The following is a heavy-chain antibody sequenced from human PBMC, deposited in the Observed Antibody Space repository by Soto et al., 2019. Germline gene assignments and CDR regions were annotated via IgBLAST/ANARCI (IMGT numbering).Heavy chain of an antibody. D-gene: IGHD2-15*01. Sequence: QVQLQASGPGRVKPSQTLSLTCTVSGGSISSGGYYWSWIRQHPGKGLEWIGYICYSGSTYYNPSPKSRVTISVDTSKNQFSLKLSSVTAADTSVYYCARSRPAGYCSGGSRYSWWFAPWGQGTLVTVSS. CDR1: GGSISSGGYY. J-gene: IGHJ5*02. V-gene: IGHV4-31*03. CDR3: ARSRPAGYCSGGSRYSWWFAP. CDR2: ICYSGST.